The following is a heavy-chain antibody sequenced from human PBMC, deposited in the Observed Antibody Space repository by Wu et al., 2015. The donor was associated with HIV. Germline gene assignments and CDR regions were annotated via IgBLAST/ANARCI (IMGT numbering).Heavy chain of an antibody. V-gene: IGHV1-18*01. J-gene: IGHJ4*02. CDR2: ISAYNGNT. CDR3: ARDRAYYYDSSGTHDY. CDR1: GYTFTSYA. D-gene: IGHD3-22*01. Sequence: QVQLVQSGGEVKKPGASVKVSCKASGYTFTSYAINWVRQAPGQGLEWMGWISAYNGNTNYAQKLQGRVTMTTDTSTSTAYMELRSLRSDDTAVYYCARDRAYYYDSSGTHDYWGQGTLVTVSS.